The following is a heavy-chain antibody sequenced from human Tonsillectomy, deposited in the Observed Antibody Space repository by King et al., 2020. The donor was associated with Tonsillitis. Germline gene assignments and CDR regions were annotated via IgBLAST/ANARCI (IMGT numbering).Heavy chain of an antibody. D-gene: IGHD3-22*01. Sequence: EVQLVESGGGLVQPGGSLRLSCEASEFTFSGYWMTWVRQSPGKGLEWVANIKEDGSEKYYGDSVKGRFTISRDNAKNSVYLQMNSLRAEDTAVYYCARGGIVVLPAAVSAFDLWGQGTMVTVSS. CDR3: ARGGIVVLPAAVSAFDL. V-gene: IGHV3-7*03. CDR2: IKEDGSEK. CDR1: EFTFSGYW. J-gene: IGHJ3*01.